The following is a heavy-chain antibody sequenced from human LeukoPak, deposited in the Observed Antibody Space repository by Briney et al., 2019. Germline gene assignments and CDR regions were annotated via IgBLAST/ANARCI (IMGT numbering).Heavy chain of an antibody. V-gene: IGHV3-23*01. CDR3: AKDQVGYYDSSGYYSWTNWFDP. Sequence: GGSLRLSCAASGFTFSDYYMSWIRQAPGKGLEWVSAISGSGGSTYYADSVKGRFTISRDNSKNTLYLQMNSLRAEDTAVYYCAKDQVGYYDSSGYYSWTNWFDPWGQGTLVTVSS. CDR1: GFTFSDYY. CDR2: ISGSGGST. D-gene: IGHD3-22*01. J-gene: IGHJ5*02.